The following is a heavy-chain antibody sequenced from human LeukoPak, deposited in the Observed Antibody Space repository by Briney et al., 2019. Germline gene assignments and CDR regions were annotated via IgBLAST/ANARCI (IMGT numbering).Heavy chain of an antibody. Sequence: SETLSLTCTVSGGSISSGGYYWSWIRQHPGKGLEWIGYIYYSGSTYYNPSLKSRVTISVDTSKNQFSLKLSSVTAADTAVYYCARGVYIAAAQYAYWGQGTLVTVSS. CDR2: IYYSGST. V-gene: IGHV4-31*03. CDR3: ARGVYIAAAQYAY. D-gene: IGHD6-13*01. CDR1: GGSISSGGYY. J-gene: IGHJ4*02.